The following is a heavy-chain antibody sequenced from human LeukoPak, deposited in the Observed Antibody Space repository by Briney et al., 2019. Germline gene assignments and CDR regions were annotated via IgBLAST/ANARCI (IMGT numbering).Heavy chain of an antibody. D-gene: IGHD6-6*01. V-gene: IGHV4-34*01. CDR1: GWSFSGYY. CDR3: ARGTSSHSGWFDP. Sequence: PSETLSLTFAVYGWSFSGYYWSWIRQPPGKGLEWIGEINHSGGTNYNPSLKSRVTISVDTSKNQFSLKLSSVTAADTAVYCCARGTSSHSGWFDPWGQVTLVTVSS. CDR2: INHSGGT. J-gene: IGHJ5*02.